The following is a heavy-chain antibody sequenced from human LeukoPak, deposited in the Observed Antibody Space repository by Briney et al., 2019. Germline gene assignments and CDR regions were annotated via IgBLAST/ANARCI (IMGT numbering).Heavy chain of an antibody. D-gene: IGHD3-10*01. Sequence: GESLKISCKGSGYSFTSYWIGWVRQIPGEGLEWIGIIYPGDSDTRYSPSFQGQVTISADKSISTAYLQWSSLKDSDTAIYYCARDGPYYGSGSYINYYFDYWGQGTLVTVSS. CDR1: GYSFTSYW. V-gene: IGHV5-51*01. J-gene: IGHJ4*02. CDR2: IYPGDSDT. CDR3: ARDGPYYGSGSYINYYFDY.